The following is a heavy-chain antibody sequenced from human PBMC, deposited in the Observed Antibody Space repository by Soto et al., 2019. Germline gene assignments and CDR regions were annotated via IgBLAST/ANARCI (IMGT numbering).Heavy chain of an antibody. V-gene: IGHV3-23*01. D-gene: IGHD6-13*01. CDR2: ISGSGGAT. J-gene: IGHJ4*02. CDR1: GFTFSAYA. Sequence: EVPLLESGGGVVQPGGSLRLSCAASGFTFSAYAMSWVRQAPGKGLEWVSVISGSGGATYYADSVKGRFTISRDNSKNTLYLQMNSLRAEDTAVYYCARQDYSTTWYLNYWGQGTLVTVSS. CDR3: ARQDYSTTWYLNY.